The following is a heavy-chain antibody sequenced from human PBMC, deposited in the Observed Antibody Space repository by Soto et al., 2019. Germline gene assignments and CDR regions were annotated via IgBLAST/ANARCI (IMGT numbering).Heavy chain of an antibody. CDR2: VNWNGGST. D-gene: IGHD3-22*01. V-gene: IGHV3-20*04. CDR1: GFTFDDYG. J-gene: IGHJ1*01. Sequence: PGESLKISCAASGFTFDDYGMSWARQAPGKGLEWVSGVNWNGGSTGYADSVKGRFTISRDNSKNTLYLQMNSLRAEDTAVYYCARDRVESGYPEYFQHWGQGTLVTVSS. CDR3: ARDRVESGYPEYFQH.